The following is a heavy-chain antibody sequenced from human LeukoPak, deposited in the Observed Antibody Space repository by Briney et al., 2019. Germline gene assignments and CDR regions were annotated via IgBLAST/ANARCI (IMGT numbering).Heavy chain of an antibody. J-gene: IGHJ3*02. CDR3: ARDLTITMVRGASSYDAFDI. CDR2: INPSGGST. CDR1: GYTFTSYY. D-gene: IGHD3-10*01. Sequence: ASVKVSCKASGYTFTSYYMHWVRQAPGQGLEWMGIINPSGGSTSYAQKFQGRVTMTRDTSTSTVYMELSSLRSEDTAVYYCARDLTITMVRGASSYDAFDIWGQGTMVTVSS. V-gene: IGHV1-46*01.